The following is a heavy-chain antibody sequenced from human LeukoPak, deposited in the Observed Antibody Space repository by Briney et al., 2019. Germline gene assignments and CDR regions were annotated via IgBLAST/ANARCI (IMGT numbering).Heavy chain of an antibody. Sequence: GGSLKLSCVASGFSLSDSHMHWVRQASGKGLEWVGHIRSKTDNYATAYAASVKGRFTISRDESKNTAYLQMNSLETDDTAVYYRSRQTDSCHDYWGQGTLVTVSS. CDR3: SRQTDSCHDY. D-gene: IGHD2-2*01. CDR2: IRSKTDNYAT. V-gene: IGHV3-73*01. CDR1: GFSLSDSH. J-gene: IGHJ4*02.